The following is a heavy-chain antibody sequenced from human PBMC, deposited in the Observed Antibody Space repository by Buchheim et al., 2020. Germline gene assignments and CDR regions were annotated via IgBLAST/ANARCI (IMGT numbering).Heavy chain of an antibody. CDR3: AKVGPGRWLQLGHLDY. CDR1: GFTFSSYG. D-gene: IGHD5-24*01. J-gene: IGHJ4*02. Sequence: VQLAESGGGLVQPGRSLRLSCAASGFTFSSYGMHWVRQAPGKGLEWVAVISYDGSNKYYADSVKGRFTISRDNSKNTLYLQMNSLRAEDTAVYYCAKVGPGRWLQLGHLDYWGQGTL. CDR2: ISYDGSNK. V-gene: IGHV3-30*18.